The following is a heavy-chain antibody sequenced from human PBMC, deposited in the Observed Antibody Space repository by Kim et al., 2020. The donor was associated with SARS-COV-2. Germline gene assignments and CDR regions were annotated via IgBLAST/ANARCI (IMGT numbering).Heavy chain of an antibody. CDR2: IYWDDDK. CDR3: ALLKPGIAAAGPRSIIWYGMDV. Sequence: SGPTLVNPTQTLTLTCTFSGFSLSTSGVGVGWIRQPPGKALEWLALIYWDDDKRYSPSLKSRLTITKDTSKNQVVLTMTNMDPVDTATYYCALLKPGIAAAGPRSIIWYGMDVWGQGTTVTVSS. V-gene: IGHV2-5*02. D-gene: IGHD6-13*01. CDR1: GFSLSTSGVG. J-gene: IGHJ6*02.